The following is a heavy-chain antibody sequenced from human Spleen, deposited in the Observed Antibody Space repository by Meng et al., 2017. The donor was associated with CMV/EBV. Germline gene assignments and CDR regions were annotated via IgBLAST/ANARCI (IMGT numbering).Heavy chain of an antibody. J-gene: IGHJ4*02. V-gene: IGHV3-48*04. CDR3: AREYGSGEADY. D-gene: IGHD3-10*01. CDR2: ISNSGYTI. CDR1: GFTFSSYS. Sequence: GESLKISCAASGFTFSSYSMNWVRQAPGKGLEWVSYISNSGYTIYYADSVKGRFTISRDNAKNSLYLQMNSLRAEDTAVYYCAREYGSGEADYWGQGTLVTVSS.